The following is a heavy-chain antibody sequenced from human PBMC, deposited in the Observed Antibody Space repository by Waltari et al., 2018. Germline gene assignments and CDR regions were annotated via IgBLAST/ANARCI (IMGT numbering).Heavy chain of an antibody. D-gene: IGHD3-22*01. Sequence: QVHLVQSGGGVSQPGRSLRLSCSASGFHFSRFALHWVRQAPGKGPEWVAIMSFDGNDIEYRDSVKGRFTISRDNSKSTLYLQMNNLKVEDTAVYYCARDSKKEGPITSIVVANPYFQYWGQGTPVTVSS. CDR3: ARDSKKEGPITSIVVANPYFQY. V-gene: IGHV3-30*10. CDR2: MSFDGNDI. J-gene: IGHJ1*01. CDR1: GFHFSRFA.